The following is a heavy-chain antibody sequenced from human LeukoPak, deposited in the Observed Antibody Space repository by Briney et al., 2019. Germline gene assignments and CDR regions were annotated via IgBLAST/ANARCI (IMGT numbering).Heavy chain of an antibody. Sequence: SETLSLTCTVSGVSVRTMSSYWSWIRQPPGEGPQWIDYVSYNGQPYHNPSLKSRVTMSVDTSKNQFSLKLSSVTAADTAVYYCAREGPVVRGTDWFDPWGQGTLVTVSS. CDR2: VSYNGQP. V-gene: IGHV4-61*01. CDR1: GVSVRTMSSY. J-gene: IGHJ5*02. D-gene: IGHD3-10*01. CDR3: AREGPVVRGTDWFDP.